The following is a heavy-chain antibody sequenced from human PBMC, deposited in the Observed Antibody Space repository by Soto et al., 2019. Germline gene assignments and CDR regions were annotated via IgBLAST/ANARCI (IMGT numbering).Heavy chain of an antibody. CDR2: INPSGGST. J-gene: IGHJ4*02. CDR1: GYTFTSYY. D-gene: IGHD3-10*01. CDR3: ARARFGDTFFDY. Sequence: QVQLVQSGAEVKKPGASVKVSCKASGYTFTSYYMHWVRQAPGQGLEWMGIINPSGGSTSYAQKSHGRITMTGDTSTNTVYMELSCLRSGDTAVYYCARARFGDTFFDYWGKGTLVTVSS. V-gene: IGHV1-46*03.